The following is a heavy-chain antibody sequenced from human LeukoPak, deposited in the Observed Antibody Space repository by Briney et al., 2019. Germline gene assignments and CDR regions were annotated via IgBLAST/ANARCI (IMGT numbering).Heavy chain of an antibody. CDR3: ARAVRYYYDSSDSGFDY. CDR2: IYSGGST. D-gene: IGHD3-22*01. CDR1: GFTVSSNY. Sequence: GGSLRLSCAASGFTVSSNYMSWVRQAPGKGLEWVSVIYSGGSTNYADSVKGRFTISRDNSKNTLYLQMNSLRAEDTAVYYCARAVRYYYDSSDSGFDYWGQGTLVTVSS. V-gene: IGHV3-53*01. J-gene: IGHJ4*02.